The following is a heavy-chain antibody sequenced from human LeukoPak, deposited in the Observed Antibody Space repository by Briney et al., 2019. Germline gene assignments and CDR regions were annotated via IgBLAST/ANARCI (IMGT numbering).Heavy chain of an antibody. CDR2: ITSGGGTI. CDR3: ARVGRYCSGGSCYKFDY. CDR1: GFTFSVYE. D-gene: IGHD2-15*01. Sequence: GGSLRLSCAASGFTFSVYEMNWVRQAPGKGLEWFSYITSGGGTIYYADSVKGRFTISRDNAKNSLYLQMNSLRAEDTAVYYCARVGRYCSGGSCYKFDYWGQGTLVTVSS. V-gene: IGHV3-48*03. J-gene: IGHJ4*02.